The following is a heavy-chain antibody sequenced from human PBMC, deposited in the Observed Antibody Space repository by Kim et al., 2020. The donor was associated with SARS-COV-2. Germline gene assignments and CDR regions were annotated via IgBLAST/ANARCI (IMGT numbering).Heavy chain of an antibody. D-gene: IGHD6-13*01. V-gene: IGHV3-48*02. CDR3: ARGGSSWGYYYYGMDV. Sequence: SVKGRFTISRDNAKNSLYLQMNSLRDEDTAVYYCARGGSSWGYYYYGMDVWGQGTTVTVSS. J-gene: IGHJ6*02.